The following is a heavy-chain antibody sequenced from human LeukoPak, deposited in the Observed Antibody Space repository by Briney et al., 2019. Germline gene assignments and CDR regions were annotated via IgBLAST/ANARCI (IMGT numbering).Heavy chain of an antibody. CDR2: IRDSGGT. D-gene: IGHD6-13*01. CDR1: GFTFNNYG. V-gene: IGHV3-23*01. J-gene: IGHJ6*02. Sequence: PGGSLRLSCAASGFTFNNYGMNWVRQAPGGGREWVSAIRDSGGTYYADSVTGRFTIARDKSKNTLYLQLNSLRAEATAVYYCAKDANLASAGRNSYYGMDVWGQGTTVTASS. CDR3: AKDANLASAGRNSYYGMDV.